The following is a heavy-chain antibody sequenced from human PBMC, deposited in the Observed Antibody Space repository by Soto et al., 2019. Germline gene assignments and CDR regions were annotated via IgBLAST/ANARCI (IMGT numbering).Heavy chain of an antibody. D-gene: IGHD6-6*01. Sequence: GGSLRLSCAASGFTFSSYSMNWVRQAPGKGLEWVSSISSSSSYIYYADSVKGRFTISRDNAKNSLYLQMNSLRAEDTAAYYCARIGAYSSSSGGNDYWGQGTLVTVSS. V-gene: IGHV3-21*01. CDR3: ARIGAYSSSSGGNDY. CDR2: ISSSSSYI. J-gene: IGHJ4*02. CDR1: GFTFSSYS.